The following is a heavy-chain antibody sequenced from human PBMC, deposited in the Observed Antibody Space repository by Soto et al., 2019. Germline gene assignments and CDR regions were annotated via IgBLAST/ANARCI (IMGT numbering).Heavy chain of an antibody. J-gene: IGHJ4*02. CDR3: NSGDSGFDY. D-gene: IGHD7-27*01. CDR1: GGSSSRSSYY. CDR2: IYYSGST. V-gene: IGHV4-39*01. Sequence: PSETLSVTGTVSGGSSSRSSYYWGWMRQPPGKGLEWIASIYYSGSTYYNPSLKSRVTISVDPSKYKFSLKLSSVTAADTAVYYCNSGDSGFDYWGQGTLVTVSS.